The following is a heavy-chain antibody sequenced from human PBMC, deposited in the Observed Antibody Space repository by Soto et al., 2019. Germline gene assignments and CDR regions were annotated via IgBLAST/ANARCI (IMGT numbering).Heavy chain of an antibody. J-gene: IGHJ5*01. Sequence: QVQLQQSGPGLVKPSQTLSLTCAISGDSVSTNSATWACIRQSPSRGLEWLGRTYYRSKWYIDSAVSVKVRITINPDTSINQLSLQLNAVTPDDTAVYSCARLIGNSWLDSRGQGTLVTVSS. D-gene: IGHD2-8*01. CDR1: GDSVSTNSAT. V-gene: IGHV6-1*01. CDR3: ARLIGNSWLDS. CDR2: TYYRSKWYI.